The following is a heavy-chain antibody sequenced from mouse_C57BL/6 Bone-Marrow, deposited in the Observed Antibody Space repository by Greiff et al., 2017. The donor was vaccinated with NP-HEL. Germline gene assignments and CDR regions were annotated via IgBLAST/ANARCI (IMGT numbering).Heavy chain of an antibody. Sequence: VQLQQSGPELVKPGASVKISCKASGYTFTDYYVNWVKQSHGKSLEWIGDINPNNGGTSYNQKFKGKATLTVDKSSSTAYMQLRSLTSADSAVFYCARASDYDDDGAMDDGCQGTSVTVSA. CDR2: INPNNGGT. J-gene: IGHJ4*01. CDR1: GYTFTDYY. CDR3: ARASDYDDDGAMDD. V-gene: IGHV1-26*01. D-gene: IGHD2-4*01.